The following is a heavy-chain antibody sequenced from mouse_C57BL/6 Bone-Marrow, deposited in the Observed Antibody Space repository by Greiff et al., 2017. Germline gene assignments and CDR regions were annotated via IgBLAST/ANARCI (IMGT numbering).Heavy chain of an antibody. CDR3: ARGPYDYDGDFDY. Sequence: EVQVVESGPELVKPGASVKISCKASGYSFTGYYMNWVKQSPEKSLEWIGEINPSTGGTTYNQKFKAKATLTVDKSSSTAYMQLKSLTSEDSAVYYCARGPYDYDGDFDYWGQGTTLTVSS. V-gene: IGHV1-42*01. CDR1: GYSFTGYY. CDR2: INPSTGGT. J-gene: IGHJ2*01. D-gene: IGHD2-4*01.